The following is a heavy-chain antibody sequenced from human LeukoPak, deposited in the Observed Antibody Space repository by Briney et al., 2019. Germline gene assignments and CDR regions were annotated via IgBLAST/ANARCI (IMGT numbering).Heavy chain of an antibody. D-gene: IGHD1-26*01. Sequence: GGSLRLSCAASGFTFSNYGMHCVRQAPGKGLEWVAGISEDGINKYYADSVKGRFTISRDNAKNSLYLQMNSLRAEDTAVYYCARGTPSGSYLDYWGQGTLVTVSS. CDR2: ISEDGINK. CDR3: ARGTPSGSYLDY. CDR1: GFTFSNYG. J-gene: IGHJ4*02. V-gene: IGHV3-30*03.